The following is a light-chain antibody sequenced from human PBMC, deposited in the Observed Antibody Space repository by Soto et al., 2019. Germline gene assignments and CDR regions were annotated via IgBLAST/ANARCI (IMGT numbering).Light chain of an antibody. CDR3: MQALQTPPT. J-gene: IGKJ1*01. Sequence: DIVMTQTPLSLSVTPGQPASISCKSSHSLLHSDGKTYLYWYLQKPGQSPQLLIYLGSNRASGVPDRFSGSGSGTDFTLNISRVEAEDVGIYYCMQALQTPPTFGQGTKVDIK. CDR2: LGS. V-gene: IGKV2-28*01. CDR1: HSLLHSDGKTY.